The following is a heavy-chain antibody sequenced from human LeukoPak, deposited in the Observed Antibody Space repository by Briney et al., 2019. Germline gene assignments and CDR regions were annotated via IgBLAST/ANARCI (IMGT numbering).Heavy chain of an antibody. V-gene: IGHV3-30-3*01. Sequence: AGGSLRLSCAASGFTFSSYAMHWVRQAPGKGLEWVAVISYDGSNKYYADSVKGRFTISRDNSKDTLYLQMNSLRAEDTAVYYCARDSEARGQLWFDGWGQGTLVTVSS. CDR1: GFTFSSYA. J-gene: IGHJ5*02. D-gene: IGHD5-18*01. CDR3: ARDSEARGQLWFDG. CDR2: ISYDGSNK.